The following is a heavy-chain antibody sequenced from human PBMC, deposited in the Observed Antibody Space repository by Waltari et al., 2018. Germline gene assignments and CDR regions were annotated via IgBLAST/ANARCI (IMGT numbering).Heavy chain of an antibody. CDR1: GYTFTTST. Sequence: QVQLVQSGAEVKKPGASVKVSCKASGYTFTTSTMQWVRQAPGQRPEGMGWIIGGNGDTQYSKKFEGRITITRDTAASIAYLELSSLRSEDTAVYFCGREAREGRAPMAYFDYWGQGTLVTVSS. V-gene: IGHV1-3*01. D-gene: IGHD3-10*01. CDR3: GREAREGRAPMAYFDY. CDR2: IIGGNGDT. J-gene: IGHJ4*02.